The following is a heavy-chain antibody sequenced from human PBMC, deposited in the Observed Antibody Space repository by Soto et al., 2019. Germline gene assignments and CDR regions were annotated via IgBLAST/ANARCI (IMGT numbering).Heavy chain of an antibody. CDR1: GFTFSSYA. D-gene: IGHD1-26*01. CDR2: ISGSGGST. V-gene: IGHV3-23*01. Sequence: EVQLLESGGGLVQPGGSLRLSCAASGFTFSSYAMRWVRQAPGKGLEWVSAISGSGGSTYYADSVKGRFTISRDNSKNTLYLQMNSLRAEDTAVSYCARRGSGSYYDSWGQGTLVTVSS. CDR3: ARRGSGSYYDS. J-gene: IGHJ4*02.